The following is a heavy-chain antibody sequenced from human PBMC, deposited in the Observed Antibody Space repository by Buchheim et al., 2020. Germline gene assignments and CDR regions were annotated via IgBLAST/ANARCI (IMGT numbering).Heavy chain of an antibody. CDR3: ARGSVTVDQ. J-gene: IGHJ4*02. Sequence: QVQLVQSGGEVKKPGASVKVSCKASGYTFTTYGITWVRQAPGQGLEWLGWVSADNGRTNYAEKVQGRVTMTTETSTTTAHMELTNLTSDDMAVYYCARGSVTVDQWGQGTL. D-gene: IGHD3-22*01. CDR1: GYTFTTYG. CDR2: VSADNGRT. V-gene: IGHV1-18*03.